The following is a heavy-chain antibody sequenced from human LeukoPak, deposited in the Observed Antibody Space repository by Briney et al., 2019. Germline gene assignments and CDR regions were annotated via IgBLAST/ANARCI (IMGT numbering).Heavy chain of an antibody. CDR2: IIPIFGTA. CDR1: GGTFSTYV. D-gene: IGHD5-18*01. V-gene: IGHV1-69*13. Sequence: SVKVSCKASGGTFSTYVISWVRQAPGQGLEWMGVIIPIFGTANYAQNFQGRVTITADESTSTAYMELSSLRSEDTAVYYCASGASGYSYGYEQYYYYGMDVWGQGTTVTVSS. CDR3: ASGASGYSYGYEQYYYYGMDV. J-gene: IGHJ6*02.